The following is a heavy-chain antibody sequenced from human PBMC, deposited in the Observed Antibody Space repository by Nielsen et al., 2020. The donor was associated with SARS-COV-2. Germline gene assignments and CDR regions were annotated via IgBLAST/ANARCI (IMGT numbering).Heavy chain of an antibody. CDR1: GFTFDDYA. Sequence: SLKISCAASGFTFDDYAMHWVRQAPGKGLEWVSGISWNSGSIGYADSVKGRFIISRDNAKNSLYLQMNSLRAEDTAVYYCARVLSYTFDIWGQGTMVTVSS. V-gene: IGHV3-9*01. CDR3: ARVLSYTFDI. J-gene: IGHJ3*02. CDR2: ISWNSGSI. D-gene: IGHD3-3*01.